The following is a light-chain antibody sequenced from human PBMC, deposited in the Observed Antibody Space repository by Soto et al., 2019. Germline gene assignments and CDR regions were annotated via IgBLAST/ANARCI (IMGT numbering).Light chain of an antibody. CDR1: QDINVY. V-gene: IGKV1-39*01. CDR3: QHGYVAPYS. Sequence: DIQMTQSPSSVSASIGDTVTITCRASQDINVYLNWYQQKPGEVPKLLIYSASTLHSGVPSRFTGSGSETDFSLTNRSLQPEDFATYYCQHGYVAPYSFGQGTKV. J-gene: IGKJ2*03. CDR2: SAS.